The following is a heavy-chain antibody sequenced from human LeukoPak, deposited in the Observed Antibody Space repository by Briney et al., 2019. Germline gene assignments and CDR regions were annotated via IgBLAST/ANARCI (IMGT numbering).Heavy chain of an antibody. CDR2: ISGSGGST. CDR1: GFTLSSYA. D-gene: IGHD3-22*01. J-gene: IGHJ4*02. Sequence: GGSLRLSCAASGFTLSSYAMSWVRQAPGKGLEWVSAISGSGGSTYYADSVKGRFTISRDNSKNTLYLQMNSLRAEDTAVYYCAIRGENDSSGSRTDYWGQGTLVTVSS. CDR3: AIRGENDSSGSRTDY. V-gene: IGHV3-23*01.